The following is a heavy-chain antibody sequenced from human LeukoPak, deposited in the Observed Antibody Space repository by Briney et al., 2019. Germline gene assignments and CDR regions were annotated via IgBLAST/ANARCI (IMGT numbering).Heavy chain of an antibody. Sequence: GGSLRPSCAASGFTFSSYAMSWVRQAPGKGLEWVSGISDSGDSTYSADSVKGRFTISRDNSKNTLYLQMSSLRAEDTAIYYCARGRDGYNLLDYWGQGTLVTVSS. D-gene: IGHD5-24*01. V-gene: IGHV3-23*01. CDR1: GFTFSSYA. J-gene: IGHJ4*02. CDR3: ARGRDGYNLLDY. CDR2: ISDSGDST.